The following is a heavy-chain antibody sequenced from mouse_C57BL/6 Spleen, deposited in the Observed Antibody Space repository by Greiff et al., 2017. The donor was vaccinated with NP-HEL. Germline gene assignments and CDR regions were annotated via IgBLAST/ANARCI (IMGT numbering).Heavy chain of an antibody. V-gene: IGHV2-9*01. CDR1: GFSLTSYG. J-gene: IGHJ3*01. CDR3: AKHVNSAGSAWFAY. D-gene: IGHD3-2*02. CDR2: IWGGGST. Sequence: QVQLKESGPGLVAPSQSLSITCTVSGFSLTSYGVAWVRQPPGKGLEWLGVIWGGGSTNYYSALMSRLCISYDNSKSQAFYIMISLRTDDTAMYYRAKHVNSAGSAWFAYWGQGTPVTVSA.